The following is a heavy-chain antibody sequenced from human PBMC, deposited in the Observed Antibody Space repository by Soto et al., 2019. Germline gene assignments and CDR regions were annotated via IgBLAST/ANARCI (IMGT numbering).Heavy chain of an antibody. D-gene: IGHD2-8*01. CDR1: GGSISSSNW. V-gene: IGHV4-4*02. CDR3: ARGWWTVYATFYYYYGMDV. CDR2: IYHSGST. J-gene: IGHJ6*02. Sequence: PSETLSLTCAVSGGSISSSNWWSWVRQPPGKGLEWIGEIYHSGSTNYNPSLKSRVTISVDKSKNQFSLKLSSVTAADTAVYYCARGWWTVYATFYYYYGMDVWGQGTTVTVSS.